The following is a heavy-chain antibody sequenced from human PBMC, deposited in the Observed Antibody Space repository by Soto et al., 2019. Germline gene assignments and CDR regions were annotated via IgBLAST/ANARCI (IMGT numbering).Heavy chain of an antibody. CDR3: ATYGSFPYYYYYGMDV. CDR1: GYTLTELS. D-gene: IGHD3-10*01. J-gene: IGHJ6*02. V-gene: IGHV1-24*01. Sequence: ASVKVSCKVSGYTLTELSMHWVRQAPGKGLEWMGGFDPEDGETIYAQKFQGRVTMTEDTSTDTAYMELSSLRSEDTAVYYCATYGSFPYYYYYGMDVWGQGTTVTVSS. CDR2: FDPEDGET.